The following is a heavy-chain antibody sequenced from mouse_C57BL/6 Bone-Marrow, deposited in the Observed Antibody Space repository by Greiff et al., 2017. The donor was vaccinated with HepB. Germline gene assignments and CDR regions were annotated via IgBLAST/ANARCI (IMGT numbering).Heavy chain of an antibody. Sequence: EVQLQQSGPGLVKPSQSLSLTCSVTGYSITSGYYWNWIRQFPGNKLEWMGYISYDGSNNYNPSLKNRISITRDTSKNQFFLKLNSVTTEDTATYYCARFITTVDAMDYWGQGTSVTVSS. CDR2: ISYDGSN. J-gene: IGHJ4*01. D-gene: IGHD1-1*01. CDR3: ARFITTVDAMDY. V-gene: IGHV3-6*01. CDR1: GYSITSGYY.